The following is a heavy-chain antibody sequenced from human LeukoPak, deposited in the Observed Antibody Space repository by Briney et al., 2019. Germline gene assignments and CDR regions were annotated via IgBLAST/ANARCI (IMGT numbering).Heavy chain of an antibody. V-gene: IGHV4-39*01. J-gene: IGHJ4*02. CDR2: IDYSGST. Sequence: SETLSLTCTLSGGSISRSSYYWGWIRQPPGKGLECIGSIDYSGSTYYNPSRKSRVTISVNPSKNQSSLTLSSVTGADTAVYYCASATIGYSGYDWDPFDYWGQGTLVTVSS. D-gene: IGHD5-12*01. CDR3: ASATIGYSGYDWDPFDY. CDR1: GGSISRSSYY.